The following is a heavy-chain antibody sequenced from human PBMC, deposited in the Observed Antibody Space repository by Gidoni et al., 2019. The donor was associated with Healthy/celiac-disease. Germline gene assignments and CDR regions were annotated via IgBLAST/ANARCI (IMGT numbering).Heavy chain of an antibody. D-gene: IGHD3-22*01. CDR3: ARATYYYYDSSGYVATLHYYYGMDV. J-gene: IGHJ6*02. CDR2: IYTSGST. Sequence: QVQLQESGPGLVKPSQPLSLTCTVSGGSISSGSYYWSWIRQPAGKGLEWIGRIYTSGSTNYNPSLKSRVTISVDTSKNQFSLKLSAVTAADTAVYYCARATYYYYDSSGYVATLHYYYGMDVWGQGTTVTVSS. V-gene: IGHV4-61*02. CDR1: GGSISSGSYY.